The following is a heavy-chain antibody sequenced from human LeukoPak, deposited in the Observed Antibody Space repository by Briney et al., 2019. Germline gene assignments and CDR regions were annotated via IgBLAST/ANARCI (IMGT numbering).Heavy chain of an antibody. V-gene: IGHV4-38-2*01. J-gene: IGHJ5*02. CDR3: AIDFWSGYYNWFDP. Sequence: PSETLSLTCAVSGYSISSGYYWGWIRQPPGKGLEWIGSIYYSGSTYYNPSLKSRVTISVDTSKNQFSLKLSSVTAADTAVYYCAIDFWSGYYNWFDPWGQGTLVAVSS. CDR2: IYYSGST. CDR1: GYSISSGYY. D-gene: IGHD3-3*01.